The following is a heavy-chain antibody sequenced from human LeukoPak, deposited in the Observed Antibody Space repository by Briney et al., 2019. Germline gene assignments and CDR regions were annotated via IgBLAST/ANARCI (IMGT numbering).Heavy chain of an antibody. D-gene: IGHD2-2*01. J-gene: IGHJ6*02. CDR3: ARGNIVVVAAAKGYYYGMDV. CDR1: GGSISSGGYY. V-gene: IGHV4-31*03. CDR2: INHSGST. Sequence: SETLSLTCTVSGGSISSGGYYWNWIRQHPGKGLEWIGEINHSGSTNYNPSLKSRVTISVDTSKNQFSLKLSSVTAADTAVYYCARGNIVVVAAAKGYYYGMDVWGQGTTVTVSS.